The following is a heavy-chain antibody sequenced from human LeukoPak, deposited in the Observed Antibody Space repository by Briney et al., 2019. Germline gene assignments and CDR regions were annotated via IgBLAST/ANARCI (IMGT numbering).Heavy chain of an antibody. CDR3: ARNNWFDP. Sequence: SETLSLTCAVYGGSLSGYYWSWIRQPPGKGLEWIGYIYYSGSTNYNPSLKSRVTISVDTSKNQFSLKLTSVTAADTAVYYCARNNWFDPWGQGTLVTVSS. CDR1: GGSLSGYY. V-gene: IGHV4-59*01. CDR2: IYYSGST. J-gene: IGHJ5*02.